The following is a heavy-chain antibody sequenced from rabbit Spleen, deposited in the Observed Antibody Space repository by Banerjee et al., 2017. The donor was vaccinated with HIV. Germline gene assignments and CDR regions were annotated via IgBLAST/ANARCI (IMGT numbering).Heavy chain of an antibody. Sequence: QLVESGGGLVQPGGSLKVSCKASGFDFSSYGVSWVRQAPGKGLEWIGYIDPVFGSTNYANSVKGRFTISRDNAQNTVFLQLNSLTAADTATYFCVRDWKFYFNLWGQGTLVTVS. J-gene: IGHJ4*01. CDR2: IDPVFGST. CDR1: GFDFSSYG. CDR3: VRDWKFYFNL. V-gene: IGHV1S7*01.